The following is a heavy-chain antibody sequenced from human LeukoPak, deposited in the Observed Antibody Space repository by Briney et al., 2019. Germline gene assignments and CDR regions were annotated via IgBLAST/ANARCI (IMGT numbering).Heavy chain of an antibody. D-gene: IGHD6-19*01. CDR3: AKGGGWIDAFDI. J-gene: IGHJ3*02. Sequence: GGSLRLSCAASGFTFSSYWMSWVRQAPGKGLEWVSAISGSGGSTYYADSVKGRFTISRDNSKNTLYLQMNSLRAEDTAVYYCAKGGGWIDAFDIWGQGTMVTVSS. CDR2: ISGSGGST. CDR1: GFTFSSYW. V-gene: IGHV3-23*01.